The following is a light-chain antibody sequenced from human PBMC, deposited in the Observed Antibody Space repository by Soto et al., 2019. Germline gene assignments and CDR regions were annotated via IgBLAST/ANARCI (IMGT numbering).Light chain of an antibody. J-gene: IGKJ1*01. CDR1: QSINSD. CDR3: QQYNKWPWT. CDR2: AAS. Sequence: EIVMTQSPATLSVSPGETTRLSCRASQSINSDVAWYQQKVGQTPRLLINAASIRATDIPDRISGSGSGTEFTLTISSLQSEDLAVYYCQQYNKWPWTFGQGTKVEI. V-gene: IGKV3-15*01.